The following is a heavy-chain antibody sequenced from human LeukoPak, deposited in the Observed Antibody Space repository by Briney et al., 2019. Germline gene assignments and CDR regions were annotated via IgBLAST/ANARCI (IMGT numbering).Heavy chain of an antibody. Sequence: GGSLRLSCAASGFSFDDFAMHWVRQAPGKGLEWVSGITWNGGTIDYADSVKGRFTISRDNAKNSLYLQMNNLRAEDTALYYCATRYASGPIADYWGQGTLVTVSS. CDR3: ATRYASGPIADY. J-gene: IGHJ4*02. D-gene: IGHD3-10*01. CDR2: ITWNGGTI. V-gene: IGHV3-9*01. CDR1: GFSFDDFA.